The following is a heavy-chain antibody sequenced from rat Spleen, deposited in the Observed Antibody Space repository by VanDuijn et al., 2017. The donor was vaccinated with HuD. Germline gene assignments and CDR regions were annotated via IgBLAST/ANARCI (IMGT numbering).Heavy chain of an antibody. CDR2: ISYDGSST. D-gene: IGHD1-12*02. CDR3: ARQRTMMVVITTYWYFDF. Sequence: EVQLVESDGGLVQPGRSLKLSCAASGFTFSDYYMAWVRQAPTKGLEWVATISYDGSSTYYRDSVKGRFTISRDNAKSTLYLQMDSLSSEDTATYYCARQRTMMVVITTYWYFDFWGPGTMVTVSS. J-gene: IGHJ1*01. CDR1: GFTFSDYY. V-gene: IGHV5-29*01.